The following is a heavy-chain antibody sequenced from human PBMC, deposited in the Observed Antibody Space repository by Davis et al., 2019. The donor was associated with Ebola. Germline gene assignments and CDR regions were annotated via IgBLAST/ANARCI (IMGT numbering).Heavy chain of an antibody. CDR1: GGSISRGGSY. CDR2: IYYSGST. Sequence: PSGTLSLTCTVSGGSISRGGSYWTWIRQHPGKGLEWIGYIYYSGSTYYKPSLKSRVTISLDTSKNQFSLNLYSVTAADTAVYYCARDLRYDSSGYDYYFYMDVWGKGTTVTVSS. CDR3: ARDLRYDSSGYDYYFYMDV. J-gene: IGHJ6*03. D-gene: IGHD3-22*01. V-gene: IGHV4-31*03.